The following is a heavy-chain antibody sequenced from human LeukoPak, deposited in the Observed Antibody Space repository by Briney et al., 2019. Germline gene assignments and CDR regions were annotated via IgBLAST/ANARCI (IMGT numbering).Heavy chain of an antibody. CDR3: ARVDAAMVTYFDY. J-gene: IGHJ4*02. D-gene: IGHD5-18*01. V-gene: IGHV4-59*11. Sequence: PSETLSLTCTVSGGSISSHYWSWIRQPPGKGLEWIGYIYYSGSTNYNPSLKSRVTISVDTSKNQFSLKLSSVTAADTAVHYCARVDAAMVTYFDYWGQGTLVTVSS. CDR2: IYYSGST. CDR1: GGSISSHY.